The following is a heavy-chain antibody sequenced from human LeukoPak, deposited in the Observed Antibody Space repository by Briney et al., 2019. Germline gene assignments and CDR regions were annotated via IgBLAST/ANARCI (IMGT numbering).Heavy chain of an antibody. Sequence: PGGSLRLSCAASGFTFSSYAMSWVRQAPGKGLEWVSVISGSGGDTYYADSVKGRLTTSRDISKNTLYLQMNSLSAEDTAVYYCAKGDSGMVRRYYDYWGQGTLVTVSS. D-gene: IGHD2-8*01. CDR3: AKGDSGMVRRYYDY. J-gene: IGHJ4*02. V-gene: IGHV3-23*01. CDR1: GFTFSSYA. CDR2: ISGSGGDT.